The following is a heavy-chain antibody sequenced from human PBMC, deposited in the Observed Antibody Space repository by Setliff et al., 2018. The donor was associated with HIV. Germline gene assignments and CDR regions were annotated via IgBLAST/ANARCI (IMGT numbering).Heavy chain of an antibody. CDR2: VYHSGKT. CDR3: AKHDFGEGSCFDP. Sequence: SETLSLTCTVSGQFISDGYCWGWIRQPPGKGLEWIGSVYHSGKTYYNLSLKSRVTMSADTSKNQISLMLRSMTAADTAVYYCAKHDFGEGSCFDPWGQGSLVTVSS. D-gene: IGHD3-16*01. V-gene: IGHV4-38-2*02. J-gene: IGHJ5*02. CDR1: GQFISDGYC.